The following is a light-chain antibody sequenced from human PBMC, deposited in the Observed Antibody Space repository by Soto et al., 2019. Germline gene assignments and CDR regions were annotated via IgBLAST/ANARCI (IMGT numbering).Light chain of an antibody. CDR1: YSNIGSNF. Sequence: QSVLTQPPSASATPGQTVTISCSGRYSNIGSNFVSWYQRLPGTAPKLLIYSINQRPSGVPDRFSGSKSGTSASLTISGFQSEDEADYFCSSWDDSLDGPVFGGGTKVTVL. CDR2: SIN. J-gene: IGLJ3*02. CDR3: SSWDDSLDGPV. V-gene: IGLV1-44*01.